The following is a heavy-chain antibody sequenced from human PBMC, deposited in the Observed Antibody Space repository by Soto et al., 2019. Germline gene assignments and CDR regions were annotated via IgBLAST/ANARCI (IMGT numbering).Heavy chain of an antibody. CDR1: GGSITSYH. J-gene: IGHJ4*02. CDR3: ARDFDYFDS. D-gene: IGHD3-3*01. Sequence: SETLSLTCVVSGGSITSYHWGWIRQPPGKGLEWIGYVYHTGRTSYNPSPKSRVSISMDTSKNRFSLNLDSVTAADTAVYFCARDFDYFDSWGQGTRVTVSS. V-gene: IGHV4-59*01. CDR2: VYHTGRT.